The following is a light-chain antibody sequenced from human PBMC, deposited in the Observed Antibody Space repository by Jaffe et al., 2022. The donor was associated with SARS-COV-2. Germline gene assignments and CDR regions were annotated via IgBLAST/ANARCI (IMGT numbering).Light chain of an antibody. CDR1: QTISNNY. Sequence: EIVLTQSPGTLCLSSGERATLSCRASQTISNNYVAWYQQKPGQAPRLLIYAASSRAPGTPDRFSGSGSGTDFTLAISRLEAEDFAVYYCQQYGSSPTFGGGTKVQIK. CDR3: QQYGSSPT. CDR2: AAS. J-gene: IGKJ4*01. V-gene: IGKV3-20*01.